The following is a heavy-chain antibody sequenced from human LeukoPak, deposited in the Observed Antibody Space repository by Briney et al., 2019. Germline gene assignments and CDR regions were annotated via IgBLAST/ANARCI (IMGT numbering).Heavy chain of an antibody. CDR1: GGTFSSYA. Sequence: ASVTVSCKASGGTFSSYAISWVRQAPGQGLEWMGGIIPIFGTANYAQKFQGRVTITADESTSTAYMELSSLRSEDTAVYYCARVRAGYYDSSHYYYYYGMDVWGQGTTVTVSS. D-gene: IGHD3-22*01. V-gene: IGHV1-69*13. J-gene: IGHJ6*02. CDR3: ARVRAGYYDSSHYYYYYGMDV. CDR2: IIPIFGTA.